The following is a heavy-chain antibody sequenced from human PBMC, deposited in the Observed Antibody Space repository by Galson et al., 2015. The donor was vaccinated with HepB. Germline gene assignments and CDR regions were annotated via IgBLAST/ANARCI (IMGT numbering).Heavy chain of an antibody. D-gene: IGHD3-22*01. CDR1: GYTFSNYD. J-gene: IGHJ4*02. V-gene: IGHV1-8*01. CDR2: MNPNSGNT. Sequence: SVKVSCKASGYTFSNYDINWVRQATGQGLEWMGWMNPNSGNTGYAQKFQGRVTKTRNTSISTVYMELSSLRSEDTSVYYCARGPYDSSGYRFDNWGQGTLVAVSS. CDR3: ARGPYDSSGYRFDN.